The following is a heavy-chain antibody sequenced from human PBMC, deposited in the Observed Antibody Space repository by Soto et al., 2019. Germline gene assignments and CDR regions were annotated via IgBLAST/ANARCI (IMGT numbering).Heavy chain of an antibody. V-gene: IGHV3-21*01. CDR1: EFTFRGYG. CDR3: ARDTTGGPEYYYYGMDV. CDR2: ISSSSSYI. J-gene: IGHJ6*02. D-gene: IGHD7-27*01. Sequence: GGSLRLSCAASEFTFRGYGRNWVRQAPGKGLEWVSSISSSSSYIYYADSVKGRFTISRDNAKNSLYLQMNSLRAEDTAVYYCARDTTGGPEYYYYGMDVWGQGTTVTVSS.